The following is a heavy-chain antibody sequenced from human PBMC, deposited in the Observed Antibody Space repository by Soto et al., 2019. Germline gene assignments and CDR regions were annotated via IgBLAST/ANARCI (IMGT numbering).Heavy chain of an antibody. V-gene: IGHV1-46*01. CDR3: ARDPTLGGRGAFDV. D-gene: IGHD2-15*01. J-gene: IGHJ3*01. Sequence: QVHLVQSGAEVKKPGASVKVSCKASGYTFTSYYIHWVRQAPGQGLEWMGIINSGSGYTSFPQKFQGRVTMTRDTATSTVYMELRSLRFEYTAVYYCARDPTLGGRGAFDVWGQGTMVTVSS. CDR1: GYTFTSYY. CDR2: INSGSGYT.